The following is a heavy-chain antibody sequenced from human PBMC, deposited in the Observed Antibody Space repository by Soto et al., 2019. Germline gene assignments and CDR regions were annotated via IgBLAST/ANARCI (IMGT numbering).Heavy chain of an antibody. CDR2: IIPMLGTP. D-gene: IGHD2-21*01. J-gene: IGHJ4*02. CDR1: GGSFTNYF. Sequence: QVQLVQSGAEMKKPGSSVRVSCRSSGGSFTNYFIGWVRQAPGHGPEWMGGIIPMLGTPQYAQKFQDRVTITADESTSTAFLYLRSLRFEDTAIYYCARQYSPAYFDYWGQGTLVTVSS. CDR3: ARQYSPAYFDY. V-gene: IGHV1-69*01.